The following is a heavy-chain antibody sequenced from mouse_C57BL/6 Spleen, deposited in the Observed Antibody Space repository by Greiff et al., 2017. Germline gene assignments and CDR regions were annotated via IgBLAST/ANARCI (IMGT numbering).Heavy chain of an antibody. V-gene: IGHV1-76*01. CDR1: GYTFTDYY. CDR2: IYPGSGNT. Sequence: VQLQQSGAELVRPGASVKLSCKASGYTFTDYYINWVKQRPGQGLEWIARIYPGSGNTYYNEKFKGKATLTAEKSSSTAYMQLSSLTSEDSAVXFCARERAYSNYEDYAMDYWGQGTSVTVSS. J-gene: IGHJ4*01. D-gene: IGHD2-5*01. CDR3: ARERAYSNYEDYAMDY.